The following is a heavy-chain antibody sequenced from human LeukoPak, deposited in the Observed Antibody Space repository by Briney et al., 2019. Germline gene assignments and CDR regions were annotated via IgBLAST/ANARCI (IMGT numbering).Heavy chain of an antibody. CDR2: SSGSGGST. CDR1: GFTFSTYT. CDR3: AKGSGSSGYYLFDY. V-gene: IGHV3-23*01. D-gene: IGHD3-22*01. J-gene: IGHJ4*02. Sequence: GGSLRLSCAASGFTFSTYTMSWVRQAPGKGLEWVSASSGSGGSTYYADSVKGRFTISRDNSKNTLHLQMNRLRAEDTAVYHCAKGSGSSGYYLFDYWGQGTLVTVSS.